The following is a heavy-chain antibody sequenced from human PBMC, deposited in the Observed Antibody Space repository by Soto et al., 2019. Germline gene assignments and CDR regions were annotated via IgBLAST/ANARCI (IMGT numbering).Heavy chain of an antibody. CDR2: ISSDGSNE. J-gene: IGHJ4*02. CDR3: AKDLGDSSADDGADY. CDR1: GFTFSTYD. V-gene: IGHV3-30*18. Sequence: QVQLVESGGGVVQPGRSLRLSCAASGFTFSTYDMHWVRQAPGKGLEWVAVISSDGSNEYYADSVKGRFTISRDHSKNTMYVQMHSLRAEDTAVYYCAKDLGDSSADDGADYWGQGTLVTVSS. D-gene: IGHD6-25*01.